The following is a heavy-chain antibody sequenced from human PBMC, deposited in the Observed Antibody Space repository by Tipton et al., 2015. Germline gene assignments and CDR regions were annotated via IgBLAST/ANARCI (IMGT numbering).Heavy chain of an antibody. Sequence: TLSLTCTVSVGSISRYYWNWIRQAPGKGLEWIGDIFYTGSTNCNPSLKSRVTISVDTSKNQFSLKLSSVTTADTAVYYCARLGIPEGGMDVWGQGTTVTVS. V-gene: IGHV4-59*08. CDR1: VGSISRYY. D-gene: IGHD1-14*01. CDR2: IFYTGST. J-gene: IGHJ6*02. CDR3: ARLGIPEGGMDV.